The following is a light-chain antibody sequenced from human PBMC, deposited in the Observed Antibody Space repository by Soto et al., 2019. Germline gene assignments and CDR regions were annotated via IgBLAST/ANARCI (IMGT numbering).Light chain of an antibody. Sequence: EIVLTQSPGTLSLSPGERATLSCRASQSVSSRYLAWYQQKPGQAPRLLINGASSRATGIPDRFRGSGSGTDFTLTISRLEPEDFGVYYCQQYGSSPLITFGQGTRLEIK. CDR3: QQYGSSPLIT. CDR1: QSVSSRY. J-gene: IGKJ5*01. CDR2: GAS. V-gene: IGKV3-20*01.